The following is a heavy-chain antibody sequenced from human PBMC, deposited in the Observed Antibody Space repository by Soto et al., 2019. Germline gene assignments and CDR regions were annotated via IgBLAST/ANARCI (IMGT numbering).Heavy chain of an antibody. V-gene: IGHV1-2*02. CDR2: INPNSGGT. J-gene: IGHJ4*02. Sequence: ASVKVSYKASGYTFTGYYMHWVRQAPGQGLEWMGWINPNSGGTNYAQKFQGRVTMTRDTSISTAYMELSRLRSDDTAVYYCARSGHKNYDILTGYDYGGQGTLVTVSS. CDR3: ARSGHKNYDILTGYDY. D-gene: IGHD3-9*01. CDR1: GYTFTGYY.